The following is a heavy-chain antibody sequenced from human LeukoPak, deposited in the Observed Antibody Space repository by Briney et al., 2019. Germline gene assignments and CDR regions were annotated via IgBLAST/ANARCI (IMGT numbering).Heavy chain of an antibody. J-gene: IGHJ4*02. V-gene: IGHV3-53*01. CDR1: GFTVSSNY. CDR2: IYSGGTT. Sequence: RGSLRLSCAASGFTVSSNYMSWVRQAPGKGLEWVSLIYSGGTTNYADSVKGRFTISRDNSKNTLFLQMNSLRAEDTAVYYCAKSNSFDYWGQGTLVTVSS. CDR3: AKSNSFDY.